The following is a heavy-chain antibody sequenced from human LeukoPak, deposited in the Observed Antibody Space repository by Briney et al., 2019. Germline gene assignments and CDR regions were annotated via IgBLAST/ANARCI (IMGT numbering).Heavy chain of an antibody. CDR1: GFTFSDAW. D-gene: IGHD4-11*01. J-gene: IGHJ4*02. V-gene: IGHV3-15*05. Sequence: GGSLRLSCAASGFTFSDAWMSWVRQAPGKGLEWVARIKSKVHGGTTDYAAPVNGRFTISRHHSENKLYLQMSSLKTEDTGVYYCSGHMTSADYWGQGTLVTVSS. CDR3: SGHMTSADY. CDR2: IKSKVHGGTT.